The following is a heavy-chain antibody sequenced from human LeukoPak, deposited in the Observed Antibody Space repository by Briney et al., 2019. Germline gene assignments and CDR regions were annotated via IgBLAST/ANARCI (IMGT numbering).Heavy chain of an antibody. Sequence: GASVKVSCKASGYTFTSYGISWVRQAPGQGLEWMGRIIPILGIANCAQKFQGRVTITADKSTSTAYMELSSLRSEDTAVYYCASSTDETQIQPSYYFDYWGQGTLVTVSS. V-gene: IGHV1-69*04. CDR2: IIPILGIA. CDR1: GYTFTSYG. J-gene: IGHJ4*02. D-gene: IGHD5-18*01. CDR3: ASSTDETQIQPSYYFDY.